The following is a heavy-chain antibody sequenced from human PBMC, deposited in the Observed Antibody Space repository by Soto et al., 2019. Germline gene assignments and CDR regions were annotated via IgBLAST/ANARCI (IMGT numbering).Heavy chain of an antibody. J-gene: IGHJ5*02. CDR3: AREGTRGGFLNWFDP. CDR1: GFTFSSYS. Sequence: EVQLVESGGGLVQPGGSLRLSCAASGFTFSSYSMNWVRQAPGKGLEWVSYISSSSSTIYYTDSVKGRFTISRDNAKHSLYLQMNSLRDEDTAVYYCAREGTRGGFLNWFDPWGPGTLVTVSS. V-gene: IGHV3-48*02. D-gene: IGHD3-10*01. CDR2: ISSSSSTI.